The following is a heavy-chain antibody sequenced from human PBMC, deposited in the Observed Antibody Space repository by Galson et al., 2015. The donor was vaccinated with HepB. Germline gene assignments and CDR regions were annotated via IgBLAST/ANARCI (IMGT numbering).Heavy chain of an antibody. Sequence: SETLSLTCTVSGGSISSSNYYWGWIRQPPGKGLEWIGSNFYSGSTYYNPSLKGRVTISVETSKNQLSLKVNSVTAADTAFYYCASRRRVRCVYFDYWGQGPLITVS. J-gene: IGHJ4*02. V-gene: IGHV4-39*01. CDR3: ASRRRVRCVYFDY. D-gene: IGHD3-10*01. CDR1: GGSISSSNYY. CDR2: NFYSGST.